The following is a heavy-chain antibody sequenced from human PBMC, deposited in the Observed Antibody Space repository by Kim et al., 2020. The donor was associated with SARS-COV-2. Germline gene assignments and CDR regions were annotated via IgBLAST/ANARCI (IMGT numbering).Heavy chain of an antibody. D-gene: IGHD6-6*01. CDR1: GGSISSYY. Sequence: SETLSLTCTVSGGSISSYYWSWIRQPPGKGLEWIGYIYYSGSTNYNPSLKSRVTISVDTSKNQFSLKLSSVTAADTAVYYCARASEYSSPSGFDYWGQGT. V-gene: IGHV4-59*01. J-gene: IGHJ4*02. CDR2: IYYSGST. CDR3: ARASEYSSPSGFDY.